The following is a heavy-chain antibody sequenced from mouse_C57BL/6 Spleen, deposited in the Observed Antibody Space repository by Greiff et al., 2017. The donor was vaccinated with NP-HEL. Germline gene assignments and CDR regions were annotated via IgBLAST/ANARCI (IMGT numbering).Heavy chain of an antibody. D-gene: IGHD2-4*01. V-gene: IGHV1-82*01. CDR2: IYPGDGDT. Sequence: QVQLQQSGPELVKPGASVKISCKASGYAFSSSWMNWVKQRPGKGLEWIGRIYPGDGDTNYNGKFKGKAKLTADKSSSTAYMQLSSLTSEDSAVYFCARGAIYYDYDWFAYWGQGTLVTVSA. CDR1: GYAFSSSW. CDR3: ARGAIYYDYDWFAY. J-gene: IGHJ3*01.